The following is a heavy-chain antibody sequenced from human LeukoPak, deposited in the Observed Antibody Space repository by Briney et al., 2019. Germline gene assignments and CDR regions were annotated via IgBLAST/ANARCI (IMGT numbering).Heavy chain of an antibody. J-gene: IGHJ3*02. D-gene: IGHD6-6*01. CDR2: IRYDGSNK. CDR1: GFTFSSYG. V-gene: IGHV3-30*02. Sequence: GGSLRLSCAASGFTFSSYGMHWVRQAPGKGLEWVAFIRYDGSNKYYADSVKGRFTISRDNSKNTLYLQMNSLRAEDTAVYYCAKDLTFHVEYSSSPDAFDIWGQGTMVTVSS. CDR3: AKDLTFHVEYSSSPDAFDI.